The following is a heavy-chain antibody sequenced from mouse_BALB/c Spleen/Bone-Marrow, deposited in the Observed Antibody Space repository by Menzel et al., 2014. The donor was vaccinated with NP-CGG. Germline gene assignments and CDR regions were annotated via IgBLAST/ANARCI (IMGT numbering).Heavy chain of an antibody. CDR1: GYSFTGYF. J-gene: IGHJ3*01. V-gene: IGHV1-37*01. CDR3: GGQDGYYGGFAY. D-gene: IGHD2-3*01. Sequence: EVQRVESGPELVKPGASVKISCKASGYSFTGYFMNWVKQSHGKSLEWIGRINPYNGDTFYNQKFKGKATLTVYKSSSTAHMELLSLTSEDSAVYYCGGQDGYYGGFAYWGQGTLVTVSA. CDR2: INPYNGDT.